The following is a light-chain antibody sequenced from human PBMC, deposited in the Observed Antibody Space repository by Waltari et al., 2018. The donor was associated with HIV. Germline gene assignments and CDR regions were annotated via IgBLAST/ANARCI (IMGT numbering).Light chain of an antibody. CDR3: QSADSRGTYLI. V-gene: IGLV3-25*03. Sequence: SYELTQPPSVSVSPGQTARNTCSGDALPKQYVYWYQQKPGQAPVVVISKDSERPSGIPERFSGSSSGTRVTLTISGVQAEDEADYYCQSADSRGTYLIFGGGTKLTVL. CDR1: ALPKQY. J-gene: IGLJ2*01. CDR2: KDS.